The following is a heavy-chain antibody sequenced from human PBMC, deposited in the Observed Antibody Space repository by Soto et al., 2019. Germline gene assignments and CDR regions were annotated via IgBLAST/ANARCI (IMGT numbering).Heavy chain of an antibody. J-gene: IGHJ5*02. CDR1: GGSISSGGYY. D-gene: IGHD5-12*01. V-gene: IGHV4-31*03. CDR3: ARVTRVDIVATT. CDR2: IYYSGST. Sequence: QVKLQESGPGLVKPSQTLSLTCTVSGGSISSGGYYWSWIRQHPGKGLEWIGYIYYSGSTYYNPSLKSRVTISVDTSKYQFSLKLSSVTAADTAVYYCARVTRVDIVATTLGQGTLVTVSS.